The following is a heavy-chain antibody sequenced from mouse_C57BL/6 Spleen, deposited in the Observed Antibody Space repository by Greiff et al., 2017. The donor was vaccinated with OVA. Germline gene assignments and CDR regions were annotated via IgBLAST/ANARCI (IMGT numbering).Heavy chain of an antibody. D-gene: IGHD2-4*01. Sequence: QVQLKESGPELVKPGASVKISCKASGYAFSSSWMNWVKQRPGKGLEWIGRIYPGDGDTNYNGKFKGKATLTADKSSSTAYMQLSSLTSEDSAVYFCARWGITTKRDYFDYWGQGTTLTVSS. CDR2: IYPGDGDT. V-gene: IGHV1-82*01. CDR3: ARWGITTKRDYFDY. CDR1: GYAFSSSW. J-gene: IGHJ2*01.